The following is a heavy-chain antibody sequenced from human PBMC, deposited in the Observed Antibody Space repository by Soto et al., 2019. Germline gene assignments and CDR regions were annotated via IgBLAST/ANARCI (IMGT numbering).Heavy chain of an antibody. Sequence: GGSLRLSCAASGFTFSSYGMHWVRQAPGKGLEWVAVISYDGSNKYYADSVKGRFTISRDNSKNTLYLQMNSLRAEDTAVYYCATSSLPYSSSPRIDYWGQGTLVTVSS. CDR2: ISYDGSNK. D-gene: IGHD6-6*01. V-gene: IGHV3-30*03. J-gene: IGHJ4*02. CDR1: GFTFSSYG. CDR3: ATSSLPYSSSPRIDY.